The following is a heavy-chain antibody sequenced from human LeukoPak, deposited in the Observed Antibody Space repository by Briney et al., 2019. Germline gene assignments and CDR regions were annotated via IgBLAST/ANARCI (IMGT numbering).Heavy chain of an antibody. CDR2: INHSGST. CDR1: GGSFSGYY. CDR3: ARDYLITMVRGVIPLDY. J-gene: IGHJ4*02. D-gene: IGHD3-10*01. V-gene: IGHV4-34*01. Sequence: SETLSLTCAVYGGSFSGYYWSWIRQPPGKGLEWIGEINHSGSTNYNPSLKSRVTISVDTSKNQFSLKLSSVTAADTAVYYCARDYLITMVRGVIPLDYWGQGTLVTVSS.